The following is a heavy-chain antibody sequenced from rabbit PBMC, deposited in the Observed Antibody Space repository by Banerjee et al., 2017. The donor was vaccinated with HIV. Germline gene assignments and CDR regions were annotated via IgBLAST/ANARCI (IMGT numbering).Heavy chain of an antibody. CDR2: IYAGSGSA. CDR1: GFTLSNYW. CDR3: ARDLAGVTGWNFNL. V-gene: IGHV1S40*01. D-gene: IGHD4-1*01. Sequence: QSLEESGGDLVKPGASLTLTCKASGFTLSNYWICWVRQAPGKGLEWIACIYAGSGSAYYASWVNGRFTISKTSSTTVTLQMTSLTAADTATYFCARDLAGVTGWNFNLWGPGTLVTVS. J-gene: IGHJ4*01.